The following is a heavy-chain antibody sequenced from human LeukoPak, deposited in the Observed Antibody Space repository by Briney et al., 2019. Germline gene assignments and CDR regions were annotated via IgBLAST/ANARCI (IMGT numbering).Heavy chain of an antibody. D-gene: IGHD3-22*01. V-gene: IGHV4-59*01. CDR2: IYYSGST. Sequence: SETLSLTCTVSGGSISSYYWSWIRQPPGKGLEWIGYIYYSGSTNYNPSLKSRVTISVDTSKNQFSLKLSSVTAADRAVYYCARDQLGGYYYDYWGQGTLVTVSS. CDR1: GGSISSYY. CDR3: ARDQLGGYYYDY. J-gene: IGHJ4*02.